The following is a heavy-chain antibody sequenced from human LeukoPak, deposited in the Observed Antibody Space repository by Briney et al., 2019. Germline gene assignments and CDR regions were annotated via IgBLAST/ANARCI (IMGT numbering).Heavy chain of an antibody. V-gene: IGHV1-69*05. CDR1: GGTFSSYA. CDR3: ARHSSRGHYYDFDF. J-gene: IGHJ4*02. D-gene: IGHD3-22*01. Sequence: ASVKVSCKASGGTFSSYAISWVRQAPGQGLEWMGGIIPIFGTANYAQKFQGRVTITTDESTSTAYMELSSLRSEDTAVYFCARHSSRGHYYDFDFWGQGSLVTVSS. CDR2: IIPIFGTA.